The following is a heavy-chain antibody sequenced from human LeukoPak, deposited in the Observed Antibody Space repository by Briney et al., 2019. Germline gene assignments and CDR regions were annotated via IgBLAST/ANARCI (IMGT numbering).Heavy chain of an antibody. Sequence: GGSLRLSCAASGFTFSSYAMHWVRQAPGKGLEWVSGISGSGDSTYYADSVKGRFTISRDNSKNTLYLQMNSPRAEDTAVYYCARRSGIAVAGAFDYWGQGTLVTVSS. V-gene: IGHV3-23*01. J-gene: IGHJ4*02. CDR3: ARRSGIAVAGAFDY. D-gene: IGHD6-19*01. CDR2: ISGSGDST. CDR1: GFTFSSYA.